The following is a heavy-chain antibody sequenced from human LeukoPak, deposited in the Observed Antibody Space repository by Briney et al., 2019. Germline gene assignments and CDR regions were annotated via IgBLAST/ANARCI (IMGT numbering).Heavy chain of an antibody. D-gene: IGHD2-21*02. Sequence: SETLSLTCAVYGGSFSGYYWSWIRQPPGKGLEWIGEINHSGGTNYNPSLKSRVTISVDTSKNQFSLKLSSVTAADTAVYYCASAYCGGDCTPYWYFDLWGRGTLVTVSS. CDR1: GGSFSGYY. CDR2: INHSGGT. J-gene: IGHJ2*01. CDR3: ASAYCGGDCTPYWYFDL. V-gene: IGHV4-34*01.